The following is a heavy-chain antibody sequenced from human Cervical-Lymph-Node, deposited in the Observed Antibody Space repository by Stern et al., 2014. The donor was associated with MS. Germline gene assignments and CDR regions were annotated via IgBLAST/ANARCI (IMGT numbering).Heavy chain of an antibody. CDR1: GFTFSRYW. Sequence: EVQLVESGGGLVQPGGSLRLSCAASGFTFSRYWMSWVRQAPGKGPEWVANIKQDRSEKNYVDSVKGRFTISRDNAENSLYLQMNSLRVEDTAVYYCARDRRYCSSRSCDYYYYGMDVWGQGTTVIVSS. J-gene: IGHJ6*02. V-gene: IGHV3-7*01. CDR3: ARDRRYCSSRSCDYYYYGMDV. D-gene: IGHD2-2*01. CDR2: IKQDRSEK.